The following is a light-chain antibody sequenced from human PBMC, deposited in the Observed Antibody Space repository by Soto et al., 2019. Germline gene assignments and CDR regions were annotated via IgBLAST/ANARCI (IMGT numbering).Light chain of an antibody. CDR1: SNYIGPYNY. V-gene: IGLV2-11*01. J-gene: IGLJ2*01. CDR3: CSYADTYVE. Sequence: QSVLTQPRSVSGSPGQSVAISCNGISNYIGPYNYVSWYQQHPGKAPKLIIYDVDKRPSGVPYRFSGSKSGDTASLTISGLQPDDEADYYCCSYADTYVELGGGTKVTVL. CDR2: DVD.